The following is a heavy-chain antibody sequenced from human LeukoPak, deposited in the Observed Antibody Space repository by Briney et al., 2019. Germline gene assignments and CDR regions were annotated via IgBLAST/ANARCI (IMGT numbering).Heavy chain of an antibody. D-gene: IGHD3-10*01. J-gene: IGHJ6*02. V-gene: IGHV3-30-3*01. Sequence: GRSLRLSCVASGFTFSNYVMHWVRQAPGKGLEWVALISYDGSNENYADSVKGRFTISRDNSKNTLYLQMNSLRAEDTAVYYCARVLRITKTTGMDVWGQGTTVTVSS. CDR1: GFTFSNYV. CDR3: ARVLRITKTTGMDV. CDR2: ISYDGSNE.